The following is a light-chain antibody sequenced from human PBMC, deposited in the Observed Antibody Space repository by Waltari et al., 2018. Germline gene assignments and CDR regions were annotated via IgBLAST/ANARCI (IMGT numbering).Light chain of an antibody. CDR1: QCISSW. Sequence: DILMTQSPSSVSASVGDTVTITCRASQCISSWLDWYQHKRGKAPCLLMYAASNLQSGVPSRFSGSGSGTDFTLTISSLQPEDFATYYCQQANSFPFTFGPGTKVDIK. V-gene: IGKV1D-12*01. J-gene: IGKJ3*01. CDR2: AAS. CDR3: QQANSFPFT.